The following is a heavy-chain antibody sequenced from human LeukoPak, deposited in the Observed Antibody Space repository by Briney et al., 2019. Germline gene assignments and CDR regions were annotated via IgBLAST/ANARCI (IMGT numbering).Heavy chain of an antibody. CDR2: INHSGST. V-gene: IGHV4-34*01. D-gene: IGHD6-6*01. J-gene: IGHJ4*02. Sequence: PSETLSLTCAVYGGSFSGYYWSWIRQPPGKGLEWIGEINHSGSTNYNPSLKSRVTISVDTSKNQFSLKLSSVTAADTAVYYCAREVYSSSSREVYFDYWGQGTLVTVSS. CDR3: AREVYSSSSREVYFDY. CDR1: GGSFSGYY.